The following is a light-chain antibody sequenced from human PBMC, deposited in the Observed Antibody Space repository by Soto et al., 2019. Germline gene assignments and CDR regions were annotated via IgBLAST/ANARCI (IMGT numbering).Light chain of an antibody. J-gene: IGLJ2*01. Sequence: SYELTQPPSVSVAPGQTARITCGGNNIGSKSVHWYQQKPCQAPVLVVYDDSDRPSGIPGRFSGSNSGNTATLTLSRVGAGDEADYYCQVWDSSSDHLFGGGTKLTVL. V-gene: IGLV3-21*02. CDR2: DDS. CDR1: NIGSKS. CDR3: QVWDSSSDHL.